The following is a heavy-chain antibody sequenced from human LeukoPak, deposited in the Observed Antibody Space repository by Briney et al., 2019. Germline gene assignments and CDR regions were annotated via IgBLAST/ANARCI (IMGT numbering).Heavy chain of an antibody. CDR1: TFSVSTNY. D-gene: IGHD5-12*01. V-gene: IGHV3-66*01. CDR2: LYSSGYT. CDR3: AAKGNGYSGTYVFAH. Sequence: GGSLRLSCAASTFSVSTNYMSWVRQAPGKGLEWTSVLYSSGYTKYADSVRGRFSISRDNSENTLSLQMNSLRAEDTAVYYCAAKGNGYSGTYVFAHWGRGTLVTVSP. J-gene: IGHJ4*02.